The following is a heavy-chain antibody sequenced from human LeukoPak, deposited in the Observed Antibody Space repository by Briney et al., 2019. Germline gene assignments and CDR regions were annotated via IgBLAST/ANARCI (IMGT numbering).Heavy chain of an antibody. CDR1: GGSFSGYY. CDR3: ARGLGYSYGHLRDY. Sequence: SETLSLTCAVYGGSFSGYYWSWIRQPPAKGLEWIGEINHSGSTIYNPSLKSRVTISVDTSKNQFSLKLSSVTAADTAVYYCARGLGYSYGHLRDYWGQGTLVTVSS. V-gene: IGHV4-34*01. CDR2: INHSGST. D-gene: IGHD5-18*01. J-gene: IGHJ4*02.